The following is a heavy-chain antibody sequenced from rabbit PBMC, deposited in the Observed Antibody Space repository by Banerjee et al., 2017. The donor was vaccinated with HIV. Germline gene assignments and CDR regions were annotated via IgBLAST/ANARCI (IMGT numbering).Heavy chain of an antibody. CDR2: INTITGDT. CDR1: GIDFSGYG. V-gene: IGHV1S45*01. CDR3: ARDLAGVIGWNFNL. Sequence: QEQLVESGGGLVTLGGSLTLTCKASGIDFSGYGISWVRQAPGKGLEWIACINTITGDTVYATWAKGRFTISKASWTTVTLQMTSLTAADTASYFCARDLAGVIGWNFNLWGQGTLVTVS. D-gene: IGHD4-1*01. J-gene: IGHJ4*01.